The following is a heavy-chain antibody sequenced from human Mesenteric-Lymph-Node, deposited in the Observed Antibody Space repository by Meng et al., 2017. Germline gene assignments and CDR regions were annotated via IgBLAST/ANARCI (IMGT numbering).Heavy chain of an antibody. J-gene: IGHJ4*02. CDR3: ARMSGELLAIN. V-gene: IGHV1-8*01. CDR1: GYTFTSYD. Sequence: ASVKVSCKASGYTFTSYDINWVRQATGQGLEWMGWMNPNSGNTGYAQKFQGRVTITRNTSISTAYMELSRLRSDDTAVYYCARMSGELLAINWGQGTLVTVSS. CDR2: MNPNSGNT. D-gene: IGHD1-26*01.